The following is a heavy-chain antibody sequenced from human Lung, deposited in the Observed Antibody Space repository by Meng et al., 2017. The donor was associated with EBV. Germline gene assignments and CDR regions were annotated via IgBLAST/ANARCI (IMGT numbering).Heavy chain of an antibody. V-gene: IGHV1-2*06. J-gene: IGHJ5*02. CDR3: AREVIRAFNWFDT. Sequence: QVQLVQSGAEVKKPGASVKVSCKASGYTFTGYHIHWVRQAPGQGLEWMGRINPYSGATDYARKFQGRVTMARDTSINTAYMDLSGLTPNDTAVYYCAREVIRAFNWFDTWGQGTLVTVSS. CDR1: GYTFTGYH. CDR2: INPYSGAT. D-gene: IGHD2-21*01.